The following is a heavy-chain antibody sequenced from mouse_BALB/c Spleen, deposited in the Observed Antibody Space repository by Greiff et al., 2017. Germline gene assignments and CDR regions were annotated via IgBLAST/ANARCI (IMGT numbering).Heavy chain of an antibody. J-gene: IGHJ2*01. CDR3: TRGDGNFQLGRYFDY. D-gene: IGHD4-1*02. Sequence: VQLQQSGTVLARPGASVKMSCKASGYTFTSYWMHWVKQRPGQGLEWIGAIYPGNSDTSYNQKFKGKAKLTAVTSTSTAYMELSSLTNEDSAVYYCTRGDGNFQLGRYFDYWGQGTTLTVSS. V-gene: IGHV1-5*01. CDR1: GYTFTSYW. CDR2: IYPGNSDT.